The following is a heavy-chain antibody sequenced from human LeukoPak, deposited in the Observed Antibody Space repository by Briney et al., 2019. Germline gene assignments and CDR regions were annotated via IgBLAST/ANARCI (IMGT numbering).Heavy chain of an antibody. V-gene: IGHV3-7*01. CDR3: ARDLGVVIAHYYYYYMDV. D-gene: IGHD3-22*01. J-gene: IGHJ6*03. CDR1: GFTFSSYW. CDR2: IKQDGSEK. Sequence: GGSLRLSCAASGFTFSSYWMSWVRQAPGKGLEWVANIKQDGSEKYYVDSVKDRFTISRDNAKNSLYLQMNSLRAEDTAVYYCARDLGVVIAHYYYYYMDVWGKGTTVTVSS.